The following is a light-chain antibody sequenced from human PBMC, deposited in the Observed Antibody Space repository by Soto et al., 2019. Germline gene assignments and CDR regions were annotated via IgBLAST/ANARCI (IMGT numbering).Light chain of an antibody. Sequence: EIVLTQSPATLSLSPGERATLSCRASQSVNSYLAWYQQKSGQAPRLLIYDASNRATGIPARFSGSGSGTDFTLTISSLEPEDFAVYYCQQRSNWTVTFGGGTKVEIK. CDR1: QSVNSY. CDR2: DAS. V-gene: IGKV3-11*01. J-gene: IGKJ4*01. CDR3: QQRSNWTVT.